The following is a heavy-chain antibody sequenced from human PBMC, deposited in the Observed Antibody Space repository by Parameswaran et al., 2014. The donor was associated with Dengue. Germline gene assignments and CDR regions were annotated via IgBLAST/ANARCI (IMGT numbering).Heavy chain of an antibody. CDR3: AKNSSSWYWALYNWFDP. CDR2: ISGSGGST. Sequence: VRQMPGKGLEWVSAISGSGGSTYYADSVKGRFTISRDNSKNTLYLQMNSLRAEDTAVYYCAKNSSSWYWALYNWFDPWGQGTLVTVSS. V-gene: IGHV3-23*01. J-gene: IGHJ5*02. D-gene: IGHD6-13*01.